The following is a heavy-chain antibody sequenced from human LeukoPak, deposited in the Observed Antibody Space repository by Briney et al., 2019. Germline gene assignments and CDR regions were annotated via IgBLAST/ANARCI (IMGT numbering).Heavy chain of an antibody. Sequence: SETLSLTCAVFGGPFSGYDWSWIRQTPGKGLEGIGEINESGRTNYNPSLKSRVNIQLGTSNNQFSLQLRSMTAADTAVYYCARGLYWGSAGSGICYMDVWGTGTTVIVSS. V-gene: IGHV4-34*01. CDR3: ARGLYWGSAGSGICYMDV. CDR1: GGPFSGYD. D-gene: IGHD1-26*01. J-gene: IGHJ6*03. CDR2: INESGRT.